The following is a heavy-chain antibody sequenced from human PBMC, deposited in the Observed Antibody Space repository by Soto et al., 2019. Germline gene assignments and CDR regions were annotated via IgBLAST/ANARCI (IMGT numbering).Heavy chain of an antibody. J-gene: IGHJ6*02. CDR1: GGSFSGYY. V-gene: IGHV4-34*01. Sequence: PSETLSLTCAVYGGSFSGYYWGWIRQPPGKGLEWIGEINHSGSTNYNPSLKSRVTISVDTSKNQFSLKLSSVTTADTAVNYCARGANCSGGSCYSYYYYYGMDVWGQGTTVTVSS. CDR3: ARGANCSGGSCYSYYYYYGMDV. D-gene: IGHD2-15*01. CDR2: INHSGST.